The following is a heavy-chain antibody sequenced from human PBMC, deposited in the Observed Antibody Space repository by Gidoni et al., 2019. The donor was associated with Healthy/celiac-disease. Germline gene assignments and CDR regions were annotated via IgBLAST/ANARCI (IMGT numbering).Heavy chain of an antibody. D-gene: IGHD6-13*01. CDR3: ATAGYSSSWEDYYYYGMDV. J-gene: IGHJ6*02. CDR1: GYTFTGYY. CDR2: INPNSGGT. V-gene: IGHV1-2*04. Sequence: QVQLVQSGAEVKKPGASVKVSCKASGYTFTGYYMHWVRQAPGQGLEWMGWINPNSGGTNYAQKFQGWVTMTRDTSISTAYMELSRLRSDDTAVYYCATAGYSSSWEDYYYYGMDVWGQGTTVTVSS.